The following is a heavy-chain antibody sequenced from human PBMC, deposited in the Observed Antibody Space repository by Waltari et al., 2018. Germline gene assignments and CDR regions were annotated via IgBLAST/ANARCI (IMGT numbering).Heavy chain of an antibody. D-gene: IGHD6-13*01. CDR1: GYTFTSYA. Sequence: QVQLVQSGAEVKKPGASVKVSCKASGYTFTSYAMHWVRQAPGQRLEWMGWINAGNGNTKYSQEFQGRVTMTEDTSTDTAYMELSSLRSEDTAVYYCATDTSLKQLVADDAFDIWGQGTMVTVSS. J-gene: IGHJ3*02. CDR2: INAGNGNT. CDR3: ATDTSLKQLVADDAFDI. V-gene: IGHV1-3*03.